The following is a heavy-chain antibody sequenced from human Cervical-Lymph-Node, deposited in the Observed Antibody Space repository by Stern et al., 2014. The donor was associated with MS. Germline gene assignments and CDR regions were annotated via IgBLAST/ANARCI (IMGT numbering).Heavy chain of an antibody. CDR3: ARDWDYGSGRRDYGMDV. CDR2: IWYDGSNK. Sequence: VQLVQSGGGVVQPGRSLRLSCAASGFTFSSYGMHWVRQAPGKGLEWVAVIWYDGSNKYYADSVKGRFTISRDNSKNTLYLQMNSLRAEDTAVYYCARDWDYGSGRRDYGMDVWGQGTTVTVSS. V-gene: IGHV3-33*01. CDR1: GFTFSSYG. D-gene: IGHD3-10*01. J-gene: IGHJ6*02.